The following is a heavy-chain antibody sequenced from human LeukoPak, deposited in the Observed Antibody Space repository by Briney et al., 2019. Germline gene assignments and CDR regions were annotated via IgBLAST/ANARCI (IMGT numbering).Heavy chain of an antibody. D-gene: IGHD2-15*01. CDR2: IKQDGSEK. CDR1: GFIFSSYW. Sequence: SGGSLRLSCAASGFIFSSYWMSWVRQAPGKGLEWVANIKQDGSEKYYVDSVKGRFTISRDNAKNSLYLQMNSLRAEDTAVYYCARLWWLGGAFDIWGQGTMVTVSS. J-gene: IGHJ3*02. CDR3: ARLWWLGGAFDI. V-gene: IGHV3-7*01.